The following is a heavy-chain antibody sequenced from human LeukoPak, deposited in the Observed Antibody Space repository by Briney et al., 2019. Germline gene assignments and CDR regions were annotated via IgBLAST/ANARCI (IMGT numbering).Heavy chain of an antibody. CDR2: INPNSGGT. CDR3: ARELVRYFDWLLSPFDALDI. J-gene: IGHJ3*02. CDR1: GYTFTVYY. Sequence: GASVKVSSKASGYTFTVYYMHWVRQAPGQGLEWMGWINPNSGGTNYAQKFQGRFTMTRDTSISRAYMELSRLRSDDTAVYYCARELVRYFDWLLSPFDALDIWGQGTMVTVSS. D-gene: IGHD3-9*01. V-gene: IGHV1-2*02.